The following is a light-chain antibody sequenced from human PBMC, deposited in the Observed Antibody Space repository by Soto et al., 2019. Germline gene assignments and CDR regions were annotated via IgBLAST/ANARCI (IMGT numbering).Light chain of an antibody. CDR2: DAS. CDR3: QQRSNWYT. V-gene: IGKV3-11*01. CDR1: QSVSRY. J-gene: IGKJ2*01. Sequence: EIVLTQSPATLSLSPGERATLSCRASQSVSRYLDWYQQKPGQAPRLLIYDASNRATGIPARFSGSGSGTDFTLTISSLEPEDFAVYYCQQRSNWYTFGQGTKLEIK.